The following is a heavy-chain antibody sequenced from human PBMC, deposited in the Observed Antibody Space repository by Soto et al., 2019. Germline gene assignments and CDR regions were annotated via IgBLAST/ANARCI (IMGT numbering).Heavy chain of an antibody. J-gene: IGHJ4*02. V-gene: IGHV3-30*18. CDR2: ISYDGSNK. D-gene: IGHD6-19*01. Sequence: QVQLVESGGGVVQPGRSLRLSCAASGFSFRSYGMHWVRQAPGKGLEWVAVISYDGSNKYYADYVKGRFTISRDNSKNTLYLQMNSLRAEDMAVYYCAKDVIGWRYFDYCGQGNLVTVSS. CDR1: GFSFRSYG. CDR3: AKDVIGWRYFDY.